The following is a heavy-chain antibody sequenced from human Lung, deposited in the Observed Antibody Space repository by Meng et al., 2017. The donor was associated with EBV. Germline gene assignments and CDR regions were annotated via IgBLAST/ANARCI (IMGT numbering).Heavy chain of an antibody. CDR3: ARGGTSSAPVDY. CDR1: GRSFSSSY. J-gene: IGHJ4*02. V-gene: IGHV4-34*01. D-gene: IGHD2-2*01. CDR2: INYSGIT. Sequence: QVQLQQGGAGLLEPSETLSLTCGVAGRSFSSSYWSWIRQPPGKGLEWIGQINYSGITNYNPSLKSRVTISVDTSKNQFSLSLNSVTAADTAVYYCARGGTSSAPVDYWGQETLVTVSS.